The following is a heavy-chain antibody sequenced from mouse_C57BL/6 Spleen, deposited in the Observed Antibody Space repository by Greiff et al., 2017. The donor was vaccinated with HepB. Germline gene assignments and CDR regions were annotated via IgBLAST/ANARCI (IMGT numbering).Heavy chain of an antibody. V-gene: IGHV7-3*01. CDR1: GFTFTDYY. CDR3: ARLGSSGSRFDY. Sequence: EVKVVESGGGLVQPGGSLSLSCAASGFTFTDYYMSWVRQPPGKALEWLGFIRNKANGYTTEYSASVKGRFTISRDNSQSILYLQMNALRAEDSATYYCARLGSSGSRFDYWGQGTTLTVSS. D-gene: IGHD1-1*01. CDR2: IRNKANGYTT. J-gene: IGHJ2*01.